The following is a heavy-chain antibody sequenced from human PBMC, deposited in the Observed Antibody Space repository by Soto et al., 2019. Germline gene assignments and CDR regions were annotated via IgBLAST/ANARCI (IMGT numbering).Heavy chain of an antibody. Sequence: EVHLVESGGGSVQPGGSLRLSCAGSGFAFSSYWIHWVRQVPGKGLVWVSRINSDGSTTSYADSVRGRFTISRDNAKDPPYLQMKRLRAEDTALYHCARVGQGRYYSDSWGQATLVTVSS. CDR2: INSDGSTT. CDR3: ARVGQGRYYSDS. J-gene: IGHJ4*02. V-gene: IGHV3-74*01. CDR1: GFAFSSYW.